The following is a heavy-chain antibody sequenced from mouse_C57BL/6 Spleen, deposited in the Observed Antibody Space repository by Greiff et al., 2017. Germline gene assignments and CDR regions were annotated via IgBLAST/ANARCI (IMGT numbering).Heavy chain of an antibody. CDR2: ISSGNSNI. J-gene: IGHJ2*01. D-gene: IGHD1-1*01. Sequence: EVMLVESGGGLVKPGGSLKLSCAASGFTFSDYGMHWVRQAPEKGLEWVAYISSGNSNIYYADTVKGRFTISRDNAKNTLFLQMTSLRSEDTAMYYCARGGYGSSYLDYWGQGTTLTVSS. CDR1: GFTFSDYG. CDR3: ARGGYGSSYLDY. V-gene: IGHV5-17*01.